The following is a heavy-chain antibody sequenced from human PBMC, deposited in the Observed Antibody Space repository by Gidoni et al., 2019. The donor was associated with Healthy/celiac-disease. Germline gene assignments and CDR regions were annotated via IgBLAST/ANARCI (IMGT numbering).Heavy chain of an antibody. Sequence: EMQLVESGGGLVKPGGSLRLSCAASGFTFSSYSMNWVRQAPGKGLEGVSSISSSSSYIYYADSVKGRFTISRDNAKNSLYLQMNSLRAEDTAVYYCARERSIVVVPAATIRNYYYYYMDVWGKGTTVTVSS. CDR1: GFTFSSYS. V-gene: IGHV3-21*01. D-gene: IGHD2-2*01. CDR3: ARERSIVVVPAATIRNYYYYYMDV. J-gene: IGHJ6*03. CDR2: ISSSSSYI.